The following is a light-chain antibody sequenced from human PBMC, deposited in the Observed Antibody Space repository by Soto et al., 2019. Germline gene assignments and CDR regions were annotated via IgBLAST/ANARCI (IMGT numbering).Light chain of an antibody. J-gene: IGLJ1*01. CDR2: EVN. CDR1: SSDIGAYDY. V-gene: IGLV2-14*01. Sequence: QSVLTQPASLSGSPGQSITISCTGTSSDIGAYDYVSWFQQHPGKAPKLMISEVNNRPSGVPDRFSGSKSGTSASLAITGLQAEDEADYYCQSYDSSLTYVFGTGTKVTVL. CDR3: QSYDSSLTYV.